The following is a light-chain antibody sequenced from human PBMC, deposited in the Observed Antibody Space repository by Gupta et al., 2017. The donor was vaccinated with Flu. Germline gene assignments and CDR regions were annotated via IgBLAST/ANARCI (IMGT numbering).Light chain of an antibody. V-gene: IGLV3-1*01. J-gene: IGLJ1*01. Sequence: TCSGDKVGNKDASWYQQKPGQSPVLVIYQDTKRPSGSPERFSGSNSGNTATLTISGTQAMDEADYYCQAWDSGTYVFGTGTMVTVL. CDR3: QAWDSGTYV. CDR2: QDT. CDR1: KVGNKD.